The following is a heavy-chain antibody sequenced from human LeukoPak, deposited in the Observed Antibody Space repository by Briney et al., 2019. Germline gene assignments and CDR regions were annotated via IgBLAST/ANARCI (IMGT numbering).Heavy chain of an antibody. CDR1: GFTFSSYG. D-gene: IGHD3-10*01. V-gene: IGHV3-30*18. CDR3: AKPAGITMVRSPIFDY. Sequence: QAGGSLRLSCAASGFTFSSYGMHWVRQAPGKGLEWVAVISYDGSNKCYADSVKGRFTISRDNSKNTLYLQMNSLRAEDTAVYYCAKPAGITMVRSPIFDYWGQGTLVTVSS. J-gene: IGHJ4*02. CDR2: ISYDGSNK.